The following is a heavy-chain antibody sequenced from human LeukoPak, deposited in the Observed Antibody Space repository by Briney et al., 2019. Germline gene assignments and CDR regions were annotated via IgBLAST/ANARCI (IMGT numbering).Heavy chain of an antibody. Sequence: GASVKVSCKTSGYTFTTYGITWVRQAPGQGLEWVGWISPYNGFTNYAQKLQDRVTMTTDTSTNTAYMELRSLRSDDTAVYYCARDHKEGGNIGCFDPWGQGTLVTVSS. J-gene: IGHJ5*02. CDR3: ARDHKEGGNIGCFDP. V-gene: IGHV1-18*01. D-gene: IGHD2/OR15-2a*01. CDR1: GYTFTTYG. CDR2: ISPYNGFT.